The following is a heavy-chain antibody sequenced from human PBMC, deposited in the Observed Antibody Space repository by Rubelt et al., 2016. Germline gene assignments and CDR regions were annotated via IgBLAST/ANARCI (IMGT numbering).Heavy chain of an antibody. CDR1: GYTFTGYY. CDR2: INPNSGGT. J-gene: IGHJ4*02. CDR3: ARDVESVATITGDY. Sequence: GYTFTGYYMHWVRQAPGQGLEWMGRINPNSGGTNYAQKFQGRVTMTRDTSISTAYMELSRLRSDDTAVYYCARDVESVATITGDYWGQGTLVTVSS. D-gene: IGHD5-12*01. V-gene: IGHV1-2*06.